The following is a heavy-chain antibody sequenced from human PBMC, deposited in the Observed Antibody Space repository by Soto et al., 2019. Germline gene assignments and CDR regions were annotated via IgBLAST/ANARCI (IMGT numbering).Heavy chain of an antibody. V-gene: IGHV4-31*03. CDR1: DGSINSGGYY. Sequence: QVQLQESGPGLVKPSQTLSLTCTVSDGSINSGGYYWSWIRQHPGKGLEWIGNIYYSGSTYYNPSLKSRVTISLDRTKNQFSLKLSSVTAADTAVYYCVTHQYYDRSGPFDYWGQGTLVTVSS. D-gene: IGHD3-22*01. CDR3: VTHQYYDRSGPFDY. CDR2: IYYSGST. J-gene: IGHJ4*02.